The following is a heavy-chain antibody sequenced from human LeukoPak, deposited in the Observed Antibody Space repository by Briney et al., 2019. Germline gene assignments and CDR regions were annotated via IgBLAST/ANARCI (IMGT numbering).Heavy chain of an antibody. CDR2: IYYSGST. CDR1: GGSINSYY. J-gene: IGHJ4*02. V-gene: IGHV4-59*01. CDR3: ARGGYSSGWYDY. Sequence: SETLSLTCTVSGGSINSYYWSWIRQPPGKGLEWIGYIYYSGSTNYNPSLKSRVTISVDTSKNQFSLKLSSVTAADTAVYYCARGGYSSGWYDYWGQGTLVTVSS. D-gene: IGHD6-19*01.